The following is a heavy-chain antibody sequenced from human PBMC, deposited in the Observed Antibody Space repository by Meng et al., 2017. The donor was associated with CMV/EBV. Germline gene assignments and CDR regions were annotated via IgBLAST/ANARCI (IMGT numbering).Heavy chain of an antibody. V-gene: IGHV1-2*02. CDR2: INPNSGGT. D-gene: IGHD3-16*01. CDR1: GYTFTSYS. J-gene: IGHJ4*02. CDR3: ARDLDGGANGPEDY. Sequence: ASVKVSCKASGYTFTSYSIIWVRQAPGQGLEWMGWINPNSGGTNYAQKFQGRVTMTRDTSISTAYMELSRLRSDDTAVYYCARDLDGGANGPEDYWGQGTLVTVSS.